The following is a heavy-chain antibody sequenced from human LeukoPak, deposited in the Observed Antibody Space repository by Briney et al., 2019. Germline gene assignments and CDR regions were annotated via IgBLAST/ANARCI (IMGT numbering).Heavy chain of an antibody. CDR2: INSNGDEI. Sequence: GGSLRLSCAASGFTFSIYAMTWVRQAPAKGLEWVSGINSNGDEIYYADSVRGRFTISRDNSNNALYLQMDSLRAEDTAVYYCANWIGSSSRDYWGQGTLVTVSS. D-gene: IGHD6-6*01. CDR3: ANWIGSSSRDY. V-gene: IGHV3-23*01. CDR1: GFTFSIYA. J-gene: IGHJ4*02.